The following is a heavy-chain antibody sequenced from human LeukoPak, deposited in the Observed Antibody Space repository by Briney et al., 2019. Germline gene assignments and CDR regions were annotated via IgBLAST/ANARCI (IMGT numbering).Heavy chain of an antibody. Sequence: GESLKISCKGSGYSFTSYRIGWVRQMPGKGLEWMGIINPGDSDTGYSPSFQGQVTISADKSVSTAYLQWSSLKASDTAMYYCARLADYGEHLGLYWGQGTLVTVSS. D-gene: IGHD4-17*01. V-gene: IGHV5-51*01. J-gene: IGHJ4*02. CDR1: GYSFTSYR. CDR2: INPGDSDT. CDR3: ARLADYGEHLGLY.